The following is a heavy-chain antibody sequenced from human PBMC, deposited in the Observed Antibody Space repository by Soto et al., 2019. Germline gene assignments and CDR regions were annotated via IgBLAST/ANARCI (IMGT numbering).Heavy chain of an antibody. V-gene: IGHV1-2*02. Sequence: ASVKVSCKASGYTFIDYYMHWVRQAPGQGFEWMGRISPRSGGTNYAQKFQGRVTMTWDTSLNTAYMELSSLISEDTAVYYCARLPGYISDWYYFDLWGQGTLVTVSS. J-gene: IGHJ4*02. CDR3: ARLPGYISDWYYFDL. CDR1: GYTFIDYY. D-gene: IGHD3-9*01. CDR2: ISPRSGGT.